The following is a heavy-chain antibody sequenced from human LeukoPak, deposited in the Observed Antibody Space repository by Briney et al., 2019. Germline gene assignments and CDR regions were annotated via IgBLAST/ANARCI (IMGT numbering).Heavy chain of an antibody. CDR2: IYYSGST. CDR3: ASTTRVAPDGRAEYFQH. J-gene: IGHJ1*01. D-gene: IGHD5-12*01. CDR1: GGSISSYY. V-gene: IGHV4-59*01. Sequence: SETLSLTCTVSGGSISSYYWSWIRQPPGKGLEWIGYIYYSGSTNYNPSLKSRVTISVDTSKNQFSLSLRSVTAADTAMYYCASTTRVAPDGRAEYFQHWGQGTLGIVSS.